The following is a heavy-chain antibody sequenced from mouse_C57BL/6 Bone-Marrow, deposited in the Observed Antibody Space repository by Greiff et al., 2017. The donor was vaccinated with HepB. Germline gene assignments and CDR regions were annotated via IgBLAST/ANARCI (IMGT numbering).Heavy chain of an antibody. CDR1: GYTFTSYW. Sequence: QVQLKQPGAELVMPGASVKLSCKASGYTFTSYWMHWVKQRPGQGLEWIGEIDPSDSYTNYNQKFKGKSTLTVDKYSSTAYMQLSSLTSEDSAVYYCARITTVVAPYAMDYWGQGTSVTVSS. V-gene: IGHV1-69*01. CDR2: IDPSDSYT. J-gene: IGHJ4*01. D-gene: IGHD1-1*01. CDR3: ARITTVVAPYAMDY.